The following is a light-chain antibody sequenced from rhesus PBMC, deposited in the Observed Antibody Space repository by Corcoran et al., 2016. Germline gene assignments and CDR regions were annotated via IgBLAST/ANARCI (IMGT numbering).Light chain of an antibody. J-gene: IGKJ3*01. CDR3: QHSYGTPFT. V-gene: IGKV1-74*01. Sequence: DIQMTQSPSSLSASVGDRVTITCRASENVNNYLHWYQQKPGKAPKLLIYAASTLQSGVPSRFSGSGSGTDYTFTITSLQPEDVATYYSQHSYGTPFTFGPGTKLDIK. CDR2: AAS. CDR1: ENVNNY.